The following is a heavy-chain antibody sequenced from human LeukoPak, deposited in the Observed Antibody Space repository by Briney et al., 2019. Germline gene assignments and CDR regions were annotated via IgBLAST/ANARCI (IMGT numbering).Heavy chain of an antibody. CDR1: GYTFTSYY. J-gene: IGHJ4*02. Sequence: GASVKVSCKASGYTFTSYYMHWVRQAPGQGLEWMGWISAYNGNTNYAQKLQGRVTMTTDTSTSTAYMELRSLRSDDTAVYYCAREEIGGYSYGYNDYFDYWGQGTLVTVSS. CDR3: AREEIGGYSYGYNDYFDY. V-gene: IGHV1-18*04. D-gene: IGHD5-18*01. CDR2: ISAYNGNT.